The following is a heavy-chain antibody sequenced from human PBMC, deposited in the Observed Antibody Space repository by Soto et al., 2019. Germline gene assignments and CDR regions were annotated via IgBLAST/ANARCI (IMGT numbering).Heavy chain of an antibody. J-gene: IGHJ4*02. V-gene: IGHV3-23*01. CDR2: ISGSGGST. Sequence: PGGSLRLSCAASGFTFSNYAMSWVRQAPGKGLEWVSVISGSGGSTYYADSVKGRFTISRDKSKNTLYLQINSLRAEDTAVYYCAKQVRDGTSSPYYFDYWGQGTLVTVSS. CDR3: AKQVRDGTSSPYYFDY. CDR1: GFTFSNYA. D-gene: IGHD6-6*01.